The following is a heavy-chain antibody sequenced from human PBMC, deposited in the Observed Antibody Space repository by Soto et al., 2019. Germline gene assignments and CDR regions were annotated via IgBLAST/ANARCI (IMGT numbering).Heavy chain of an antibody. J-gene: IGHJ5*02. CDR2: INPNSGGT. CDR1: GYTFTGYY. D-gene: IGHD6-6*01. CDR3: ARSYSSSANWFDP. Sequence: SVKVSCKASGYTFTGYYMHWVRQAPGQGLEWMGWINPNSGGTNYAQKFQGWVTMTRDTSISTAYMELSRLRSDDTAVYYCARSYSSSANWFDPWGQGTLVTVSS. V-gene: IGHV1-2*04.